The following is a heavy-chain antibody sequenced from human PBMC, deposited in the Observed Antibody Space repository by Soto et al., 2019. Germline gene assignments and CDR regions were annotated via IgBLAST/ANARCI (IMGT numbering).Heavy chain of an antibody. CDR3: ARYCSGCSCYGGGFDY. Sequence: KSSETLSLTCAVYGGSFSGYYWSWIRQPPGKGLEWIGEINHSGSTNYNPSLKSRVTISVDTSKNQFSLKLSSVTAADTAVYYCARYCSGCSCYGGGFDYWGQGTLVTVSS. V-gene: IGHV4-34*01. CDR2: INHSGST. J-gene: IGHJ4*02. CDR1: GGSFSGYY. D-gene: IGHD2-15*01.